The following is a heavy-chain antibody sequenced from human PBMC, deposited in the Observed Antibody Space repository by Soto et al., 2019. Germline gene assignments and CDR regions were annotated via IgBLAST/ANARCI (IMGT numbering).Heavy chain of an antibody. Sequence: QVQLQESGPGLVKPSETLSLTCTVSGGSISSYYWSWIRQPPGKGLEWIGYIYYSASTNYNPSLKSRVTISVDTSKNQFSLKLSSVTAADTAVYYCARSRIEAAGTVYHWGQGTLVTVSS. J-gene: IGHJ5*02. CDR3: ARSRIEAAGTVYH. CDR1: GGSISSYY. D-gene: IGHD6-13*01. V-gene: IGHV4-59*08. CDR2: IYYSAST.